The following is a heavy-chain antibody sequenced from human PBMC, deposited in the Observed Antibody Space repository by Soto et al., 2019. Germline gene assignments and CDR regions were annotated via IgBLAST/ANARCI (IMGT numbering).Heavy chain of an antibody. Sequence: ASVKVSCKASGGTFSSYAISWVRQAPGQGFEWMGGIIPIFGTANYAQKFQGRVTITADESTSTAYMELSSLRSEDTAVYYCARDEAYCGGDCYLRSYYGMDVWGQGTTVTVSS. CDR1: GGTFSSYA. D-gene: IGHD2-21*02. CDR2: IIPIFGTA. CDR3: ARDEAYCGGDCYLRSYYGMDV. J-gene: IGHJ6*02. V-gene: IGHV1-69*13.